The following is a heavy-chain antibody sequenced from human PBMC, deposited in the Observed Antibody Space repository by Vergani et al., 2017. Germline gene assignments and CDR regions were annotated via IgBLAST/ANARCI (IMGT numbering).Heavy chain of an antibody. D-gene: IGHD2-15*01. V-gene: IGHV4-38-2*02. CDR1: GGSISSYY. CDR3: ARERVVVAAKGNNWFDP. CDR2: IYHSGST. Sequence: QVQLQESGPGLVKPSETLSLTCTVSGGSISSYYWGWIRQPPGKGLEWIGSIYHSGSTYYNPSLKSRVTISVDTSKNQFSLKLSSVTAADTAVYYCARERVVVAAKGNNWFDPWGQGTLVTVSS. J-gene: IGHJ5*02.